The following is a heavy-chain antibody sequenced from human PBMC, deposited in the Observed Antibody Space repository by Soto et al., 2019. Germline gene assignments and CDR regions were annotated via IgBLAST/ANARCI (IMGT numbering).Heavy chain of an antibody. CDR3: ARGSNYGDYVR. CDR1: GGSISTYY. V-gene: IGHV4-59*01. Sequence: SETLSLTCTVSGGSISTYYWSWIRQPPGKGLEWIGYIYYSGSTNYNPPLKSRVTISVDTSKNQFSLKLSSVTAADTAVYYCARGSNYGDYVRWGQGTLVTVSS. J-gene: IGHJ4*02. CDR2: IYYSGST. D-gene: IGHD4-17*01.